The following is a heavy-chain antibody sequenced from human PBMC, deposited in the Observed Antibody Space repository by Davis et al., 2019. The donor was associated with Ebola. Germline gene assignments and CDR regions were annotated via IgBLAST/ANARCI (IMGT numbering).Heavy chain of an antibody. CDR1: GFTFSIYW. V-gene: IGHV3-7*03. J-gene: IGHJ6*02. CDR3: ARGRRLDV. CDR2: IKPDGSEK. Sequence: GESLKISCAASGFTFSIYWMTWVRQAPGKGLEWVANIKPDGSEKYYVDSVKGRFTISRDNAKNSLYLQMNSLRAEDTAFYYCARGRRLDVWGQGTTVTVSS.